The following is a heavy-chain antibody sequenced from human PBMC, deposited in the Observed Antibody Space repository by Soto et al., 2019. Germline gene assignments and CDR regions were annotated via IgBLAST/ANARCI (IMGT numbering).Heavy chain of an antibody. CDR2: ISYDGSNK. CDR3: AIVGGFGITGTQQKTDY. Sequence: PGGSLRLSCAASGFTFSSYGMHWVRQAPGKGLEWVAVISYDGSNKYYADSVKGRFTISRDNSKNTLYLQMNSLRAEDTAVYYCAIVGGFGITGTQQKTDYWGQGTLVTVSS. J-gene: IGHJ4*02. V-gene: IGHV3-30*03. D-gene: IGHD1-20*01. CDR1: GFTFSSYG.